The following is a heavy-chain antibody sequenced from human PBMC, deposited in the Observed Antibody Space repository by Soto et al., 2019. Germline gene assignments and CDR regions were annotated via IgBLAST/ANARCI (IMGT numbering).Heavy chain of an antibody. D-gene: IGHD3-22*01. J-gene: IGHJ4*02. CDR1: GFTFGDYA. Sequence: GGSLRLSCTASGFTFGDYAMSWVRQAPGKGLEWVGFIRSKAYGGTTEYAASVKGRFTISRDDSKSIAYLQMNSLKTEDTAVYYCTRDWDYYDSSGYYELGYWGQGTLVTVSS. V-gene: IGHV3-49*04. CDR2: IRSKAYGGTT. CDR3: TRDWDYYDSSGYYELGY.